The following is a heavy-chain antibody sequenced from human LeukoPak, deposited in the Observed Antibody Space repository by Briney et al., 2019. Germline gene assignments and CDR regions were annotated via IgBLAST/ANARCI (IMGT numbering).Heavy chain of an antibody. Sequence: ASVKVSCKASGSTFPSSAMQWVRQARGQRLEWIGWIVVGSGNTKYAQKFQERVTITRDMSTNTAYMELSSLTSEDTAVHFCAAVPGDVGYWGQGTLVTVSS. CDR3: AAVPGDVGY. J-gene: IGHJ4*02. CDR1: GSTFPSSA. V-gene: IGHV1-58*02. D-gene: IGHD7-27*01. CDR2: IVVGSGNT.